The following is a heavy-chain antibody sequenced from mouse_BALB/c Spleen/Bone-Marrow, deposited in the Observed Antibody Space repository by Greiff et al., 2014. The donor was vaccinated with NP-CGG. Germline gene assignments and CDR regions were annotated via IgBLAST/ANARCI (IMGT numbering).Heavy chain of an antibody. CDR3: SDGNFYALDY. J-gene: IGHJ4*01. CDR1: GFNIKDYY. D-gene: IGHD2-1*01. V-gene: IGHV14-4*02. CDR2: IDPENGDT. Sequence: EVQLQQSGAELVRSGASVKLSCTASGFNIKDYYIHWVKQRPEQGLEWIGWIDPENGDTEYAPKFQGKATMTAGTSSNTAYLQLSSLTSVDTAVYYCSDGNFYALDYWGQGTSVTVSS.